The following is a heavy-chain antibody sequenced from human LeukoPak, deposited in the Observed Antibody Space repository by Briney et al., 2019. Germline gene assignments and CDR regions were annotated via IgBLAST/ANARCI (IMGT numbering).Heavy chain of an antibody. D-gene: IGHD3-22*01. CDR3: ARSAYYYDSSGDFDY. CDR2: IYYSGST. Sequence: SETLSLTCTVSGGSISSYYWSWIRQPPRKGLEWIGYIYYSGSTNYNPSLKSRVTISVDTSKNQFSLKLSSVTAADTAVYYCARSAYYYDSSGDFDYWGQGTLVTVSS. J-gene: IGHJ4*02. V-gene: IGHV4-59*08. CDR1: GGSISSYY.